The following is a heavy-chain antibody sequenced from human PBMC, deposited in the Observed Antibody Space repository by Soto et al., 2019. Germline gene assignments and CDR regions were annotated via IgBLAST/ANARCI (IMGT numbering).Heavy chain of an antibody. J-gene: IGHJ4*02. CDR1: GGSISSSSYY. V-gene: IGHV4-39*01. D-gene: IGHD3-9*01. CDR2: IYYSGST. Sequence: SETLSLTCTVSGGSISSSSYYWGWIRQPPGKGLEWIGSIYYSGSTYYNPSLKSRVTISVDTSKNQFSLKLSSVTAADTAVNCCATAPYYDILTGYYTGYWGQGTLVTVSS. CDR3: ATAPYYDILTGYYTGY.